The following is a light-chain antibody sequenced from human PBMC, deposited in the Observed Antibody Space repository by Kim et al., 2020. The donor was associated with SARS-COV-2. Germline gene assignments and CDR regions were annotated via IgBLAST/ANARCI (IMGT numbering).Light chain of an antibody. CDR3: QQYYSTLSWT. J-gene: IGKJ1*01. CDR1: QSVLYSSNNKNY. Sequence: TINCKSSQSVLYSSNNKNYLAWYQQKPGQPPKLLIYWASTRESGVPDRFSGSGSGTDFTLTISSLQAEDVAVYYCQQYYSTLSWTFGQGTKVDIK. V-gene: IGKV4-1*01. CDR2: WAS.